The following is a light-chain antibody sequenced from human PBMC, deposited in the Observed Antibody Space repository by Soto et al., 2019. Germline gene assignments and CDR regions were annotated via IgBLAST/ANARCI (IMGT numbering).Light chain of an antibody. Sequence: DIQMTQSPSSLSASVGDRVTISCRASQTITSWLAWYQQKPGKAPKLLIYHASNLQSGVPSRFSGSGSGTEFTITISSLQPDDFATYYCQQYNSYSFGQGTKVDSK. CDR3: QQYNSYS. CDR2: HAS. CDR1: QTITSW. J-gene: IGKJ1*01. V-gene: IGKV1-5*01.